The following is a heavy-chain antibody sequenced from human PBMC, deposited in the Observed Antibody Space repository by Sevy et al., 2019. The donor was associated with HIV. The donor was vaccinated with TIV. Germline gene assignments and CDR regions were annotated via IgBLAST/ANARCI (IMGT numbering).Heavy chain of an antibody. CDR2: IRHKPYGGTK. V-gene: IGHV3-49*04. CDR1: GFIFGDFA. CDR3: TRSSLDILAGYYGSDAGDGMDV. D-gene: IGHD3-9*01. Sequence: GGSLRLSCTASGFIFGDFAMSWVRQAPGKGLEWVGFIRHKPYGGTKEYAASVKGRFTISRDDSKSIAYLQMNSLKTEDTAVYYCTRSSLDILAGYYGSDAGDGMDVWGQGTTVTVSS. J-gene: IGHJ6*02.